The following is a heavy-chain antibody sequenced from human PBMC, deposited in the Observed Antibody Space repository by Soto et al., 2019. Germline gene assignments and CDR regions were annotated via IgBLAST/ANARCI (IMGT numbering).Heavy chain of an antibody. CDR1: GYALRDYS. J-gene: IGHJ3*02. CDR2: TCTSRKYT. CDR3: VRDRDWAFDI. Sequence: WWSLSLSCAASGYALRDYSMNWVRQAPGKGLEWVSYTCTSRKYTFYADSVRGRFTISRDEARNSVYLQLNSLRDEDTAVYYCVRDRDWAFDIWGQGTMVTVS. V-gene: IGHV3-21*05. D-gene: IGHD3-9*01.